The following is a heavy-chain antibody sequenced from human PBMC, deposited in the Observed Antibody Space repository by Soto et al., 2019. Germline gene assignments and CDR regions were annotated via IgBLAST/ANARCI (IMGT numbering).Heavy chain of an antibody. CDR2: MNPNSGNT. V-gene: IGHV1-8*01. CDR1: GYTFTSYD. J-gene: IGHJ4*02. Sequence: QVQLVQSGAEVKKPGASVKVSCKASGYTFTSYDINWVRQATGQGLEWMGWMNPNSGNTGYAQKFQGRVTMTRNTSISTAYMELSSLRSEDTAVYYCARGHLLCSSTSCYPGDYYFDYWGQGTLVTVSS. D-gene: IGHD2-2*01. CDR3: ARGHLLCSSTSCYPGDYYFDY.